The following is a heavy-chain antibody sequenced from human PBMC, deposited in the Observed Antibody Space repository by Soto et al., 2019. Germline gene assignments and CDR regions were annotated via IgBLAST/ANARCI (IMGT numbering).Heavy chain of an antibody. Sequence: QVQLVESGGGVVQPGRSLRLSCAASGFTFSSYAMHWVRQAPGKGLEWVAVISYDGSNKYYADSVKGRFTISRDNSKNTLYLQMNSLRAEDTAVYYCARGGYSYGLEGLGEYWGQGTLVTVSS. J-gene: IGHJ4*02. CDR1: GFTFSSYA. V-gene: IGHV3-30-3*01. CDR2: ISYDGSNK. D-gene: IGHD5-18*01. CDR3: ARGGYSYGLEGLGEY.